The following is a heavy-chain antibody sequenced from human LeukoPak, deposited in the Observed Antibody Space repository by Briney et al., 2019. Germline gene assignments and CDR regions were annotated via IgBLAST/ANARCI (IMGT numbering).Heavy chain of an antibody. CDR3: ARWGSHTEAVQPPIY. J-gene: IGHJ4*02. CDR2: ISYDGSNK. CDR1: GFTFSSYA. D-gene: IGHD6-19*01. Sequence: PGRSLRLSCAASGFTFSSYAMHWVRQAPGKGLEWVAVISYDGSNKYYADSVKGRFTISRDNSKNTLYLQMNSLRAEDTAVYYCARWGSHTEAVQPPIYWGQGTLVTVSS. V-gene: IGHV3-30-3*01.